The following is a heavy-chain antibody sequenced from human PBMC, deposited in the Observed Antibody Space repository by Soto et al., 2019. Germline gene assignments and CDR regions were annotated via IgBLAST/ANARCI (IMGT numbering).Heavy chain of an antibody. CDR3: ARNWSGYDYYYGMDV. V-gene: IGHV4-59*01. D-gene: IGHD3-3*01. Sequence: PPGKGLEWIGYIYYSGSTNYNPSLKSRVTISVDTSKNQFSLKLSSVTAADTAVYYCARNWSGYDYYYGMDVWGQGTTVTVSS. J-gene: IGHJ6*02. CDR2: IYYSGST.